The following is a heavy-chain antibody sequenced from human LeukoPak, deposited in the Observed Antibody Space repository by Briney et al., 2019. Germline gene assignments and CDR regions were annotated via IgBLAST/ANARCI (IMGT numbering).Heavy chain of an antibody. D-gene: IGHD4-17*01. CDR1: GFAFSSFD. V-gene: IGHV3-13*01. CDR3: ARVRLYHGDLTTLYYYYYSMDV. Sequence: GGSLRLSCAASGFAFSSFDMHWVRQPTGKGLEWVSGIGTAGDTYYSGSVKGRFTISRENVKNSLYLQMNSLRAEDTAVYHCARVRLYHGDLTTLYYYYYSMDVWGQGTTVTVSS. J-gene: IGHJ6*02. CDR2: IGTAGDT.